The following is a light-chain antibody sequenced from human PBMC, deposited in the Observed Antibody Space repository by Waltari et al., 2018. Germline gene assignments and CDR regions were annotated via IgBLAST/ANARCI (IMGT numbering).Light chain of an antibody. V-gene: IGKV4-1*01. Sequence: DIVLTKSPDSLAVSLAGRATSSCKSTKSVLYSSTNENYLAWYQQKPGQPPKLLISWASVREFGVPDRFTGSGSGTDFTLTISSLQAEDVAVYYCQQYYDTLWTFGQGTKVEIK. CDR3: QQYYDTLWT. CDR2: WAS. J-gene: IGKJ1*01. CDR1: KSVLYSSTNENY.